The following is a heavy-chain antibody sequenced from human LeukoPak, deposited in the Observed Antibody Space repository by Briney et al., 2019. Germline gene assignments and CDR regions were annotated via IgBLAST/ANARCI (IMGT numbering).Heavy chain of an antibody. V-gene: IGHV4-39*01. Sequence: SETLSLTCTVSGGSISSSSYYWGWIRQPPGKGLEWIGSIYYSGSTYYNPSLKSRVTISVDTSKNQFSLKLNSVTAADTAVLYCAANSADYNTLGSSYKVWGQGTLVTVSS. D-gene: IGHD3-10*01. J-gene: IGHJ4*02. CDR1: GGSISSSSYY. CDR3: AANSADYNTLGSSYKV. CDR2: IYYSGST.